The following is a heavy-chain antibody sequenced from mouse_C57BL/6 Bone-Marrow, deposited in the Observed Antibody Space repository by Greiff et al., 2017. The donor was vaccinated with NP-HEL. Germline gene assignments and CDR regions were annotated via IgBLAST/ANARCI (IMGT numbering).Heavy chain of an antibody. CDR3: TRKGYGTPLDY. Sequence: EVQLVESGEGLVKPGGSLKLSCAASGFTFSSYAMSWVRQTPEKRLEWVAYISSGGDYIYYADTVKGRFTISRDNARNTLYLQMSSLRSEDTAMYYCTRKGYGTPLDYWGQGTTLTVSS. J-gene: IGHJ2*01. CDR1: GFTFSSYA. V-gene: IGHV5-9-1*02. CDR2: ISSGGDYI. D-gene: IGHD2-1*01.